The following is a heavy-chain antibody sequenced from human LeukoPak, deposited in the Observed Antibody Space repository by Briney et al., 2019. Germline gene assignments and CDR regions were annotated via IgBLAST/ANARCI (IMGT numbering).Heavy chain of an antibody. D-gene: IGHD3-22*01. CDR3: AKRGVVIRVILVGFHKEAYYFDS. CDR1: GITLSNYG. J-gene: IGHJ4*02. V-gene: IGHV3-23*01. Sequence: GGSLRLSCAVSGITLSNYGMSWVRQAPGKGLEWVAGISGSGGSTSYTDSVKGRFTISRDNPRNTLYLQMNSLRAEDTAVYFCAKRGVVIRVILVGFHKEAYYFDSWGQGALVTVSS. CDR2: ISGSGGST.